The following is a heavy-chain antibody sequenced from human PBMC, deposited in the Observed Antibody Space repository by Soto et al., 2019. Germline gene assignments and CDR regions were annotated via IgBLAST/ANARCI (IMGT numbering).Heavy chain of an antibody. CDR2: IFSNDEK. CDR3: ARIGPYSSRTWYYGMDV. D-gene: IGHD6-13*01. CDR1: GFSLSNARMG. V-gene: IGHV2-26*01. Sequence: SGPTLVNPTEPLTLTCTVSGFSLSNARMGVSWIRQPPGKALEWLAHIFSNDEKSYSTSLKSRLTISKDTSKSQVVLTMTNMDPVDTATYYFARIGPYSSRTWYYGMDVWGQGTTVTVSS. J-gene: IGHJ6*02.